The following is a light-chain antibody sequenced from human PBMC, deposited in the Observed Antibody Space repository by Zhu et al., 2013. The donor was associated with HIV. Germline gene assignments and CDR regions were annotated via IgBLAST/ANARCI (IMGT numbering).Light chain of an antibody. CDR2: AAS. V-gene: IGKV3D-15*01. Sequence: VVMTQSPATLSVSPGDSATLSCRASHNITNHLAWYQQKPGRAPRLLIYAASTRATGVPARFSGSGSGTDFTLSISSLQSEDFTTYYCQQCARWLPPTFGPGTKVDVK. CDR3: QQCARWLPPT. J-gene: IGKJ3*01. CDR1: HNITNH.